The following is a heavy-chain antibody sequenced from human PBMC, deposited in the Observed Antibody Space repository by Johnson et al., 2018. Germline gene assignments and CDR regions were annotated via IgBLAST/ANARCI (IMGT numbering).Heavy chain of an antibody. CDR2: ISYDGTTK. CDR3: ARDRDAFDV. V-gene: IGHV3-30-3*01. Sequence: QVQLVESGGGVVQXGRSLRLXCAASGFTFSSYVIHWVRQAPCKGLEWVALISYDGTTKYYADSVKGRFTISRDNSRNTLYLQMNSLQTEDTAVYYCARDRDAFDVWGQGTMVTVSS. J-gene: IGHJ3*01. CDR1: GFTFSSYV.